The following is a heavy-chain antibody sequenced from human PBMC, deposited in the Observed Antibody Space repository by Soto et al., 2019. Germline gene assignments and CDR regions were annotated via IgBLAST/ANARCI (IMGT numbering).Heavy chain of an antibody. D-gene: IGHD2-2*01. J-gene: IGHJ6*02. Sequence: GGSLRLSCAASGFTFSSYWMSWVRQAPGKXLEWVANIKQDGSEKYYVDSVKGRCTISRDNAKNSLYLQMNSLRAEDTAVYYCARAGRGYQLIFYKRARYYGMDVWGQGTTVTVSS. CDR3: ARAGRGYQLIFYKRARYYGMDV. CDR2: IKQDGSEK. CDR1: GFTFSSYW. V-gene: IGHV3-7*03.